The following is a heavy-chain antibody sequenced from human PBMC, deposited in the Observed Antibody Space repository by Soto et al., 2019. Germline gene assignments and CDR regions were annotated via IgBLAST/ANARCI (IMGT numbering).Heavy chain of an antibody. CDR1: GGTFSSYA. CDR3: ARANYYDSSGYYDY. Sequence: SVKVSCKASGGTFSSYATSWLRQSPGQGLEWMGGIIPIFGTANYAQKFQGRVTITADESTSTAYMELSSLRSEDTAVYYCARANYYDSSGYYDYWGQGTLVTVSS. CDR2: IIPIFGTA. D-gene: IGHD3-22*01. J-gene: IGHJ4*02. V-gene: IGHV1-69*13.